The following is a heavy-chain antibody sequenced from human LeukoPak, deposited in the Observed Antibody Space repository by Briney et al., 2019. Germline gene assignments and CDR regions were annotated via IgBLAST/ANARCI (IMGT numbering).Heavy chain of an antibody. V-gene: IGHV1-8*02. CDR1: GYTFKNYD. Sequence: EASVKVSCKAPGYTFKNYDINWVRQATGQGLEWMGWMNPNSGNTGFAQKFQDRVSVTRDTSINTAYMELTSLRSGDTAVHYCARATPGGLHGYSFDYWGQGTVVTVYS. CDR3: ARATPGGLHGYSFDY. CDR2: MNPNSGNT. J-gene: IGHJ4*02. D-gene: IGHD5-24*01.